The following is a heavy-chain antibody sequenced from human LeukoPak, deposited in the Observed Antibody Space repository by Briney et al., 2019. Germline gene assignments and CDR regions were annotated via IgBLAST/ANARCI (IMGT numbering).Heavy chain of an antibody. D-gene: IGHD4-17*01. CDR1: GGTFSSYA. CDR3: FFDDYGDYVRDAFDI. J-gene: IGHJ3*02. CDR2: IIPIFGTA. Sequence: SVKVSCKASGGTFSSYAISWVRQAPGQGLEWMGGIIPIFGTANYAQKFQGRVTITADESTSTAYMELSSLRSEDTAVYYCFFDDYGDYVRDAFDIWGQGTMATVSS. V-gene: IGHV1-69*01.